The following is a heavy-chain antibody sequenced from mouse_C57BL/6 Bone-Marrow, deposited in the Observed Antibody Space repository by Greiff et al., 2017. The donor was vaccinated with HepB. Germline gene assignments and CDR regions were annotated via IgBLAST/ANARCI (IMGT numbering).Heavy chain of an antibody. CDR3: ARPGGYYGSSYWYFDV. D-gene: IGHD1-1*01. CDR1: GYTFTSYG. V-gene: IGHV1-81*01. CDR2: IYPRSGNT. Sequence: QVQLKESGAELARPGASVKLSCKASGYTFTSYGISWVKQRTGQGLEWIGEIYPRSGNTYYNEKFKGKATLTADKSSSTAYMELRSLTSEDSAVYFCARPGGYYGSSYWYFDVWGTGTTVTVSS. J-gene: IGHJ1*03.